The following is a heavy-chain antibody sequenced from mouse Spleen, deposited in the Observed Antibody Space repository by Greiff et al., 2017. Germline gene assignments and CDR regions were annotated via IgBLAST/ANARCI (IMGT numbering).Heavy chain of an antibody. CDR2: ISDGGSYT. CDR3: ARGSSSFYAMDY. D-gene: IGHD1-1*01. J-gene: IGHJ4*01. Sequence: EVHLVDSGGGLVKPGGSLKLSCAASGFTFSSYAMSWVRQTPEKRLEWVATISDGGSYTYYPDNVKGRFTISRDNAKNNLYLQMSHLKSEDTAMYYCARGSSSFYAMDYWGQGTSVTVSS. V-gene: IGHV5-4*01. CDR1: GFTFSSYA.